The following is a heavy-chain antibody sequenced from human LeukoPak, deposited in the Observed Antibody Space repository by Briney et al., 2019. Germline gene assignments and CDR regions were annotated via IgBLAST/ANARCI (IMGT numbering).Heavy chain of an antibody. CDR2: ISGYNGNT. CDR1: GYTFTSYS. Sequence: ASMKVSCKASGYTFTSYSITWVRQAPGQGLEWMGWISGYNGNTNYAQKFQGRVTMTTDTSTSTVYMELRSLRSDDTAVYYCARDDNYGSGQPDDWGQGTLVTVSS. V-gene: IGHV1-18*01. D-gene: IGHD3-10*01. J-gene: IGHJ4*02. CDR3: ARDDNYGSGQPDD.